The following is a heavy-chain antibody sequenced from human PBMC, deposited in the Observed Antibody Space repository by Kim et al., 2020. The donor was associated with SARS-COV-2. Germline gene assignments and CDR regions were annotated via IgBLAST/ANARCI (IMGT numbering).Heavy chain of an antibody. Sequence: GGSLRLSCAASGFTFDDYAMHWVRQAPGKGLEWVSLISGDGGSTYYADSVKGRFTISRDNSKNSLYLQMNSLRTEDTALYYCAKVVGSGSYHYYYYGMDVWGQGTTVTVSS. D-gene: IGHD3-10*01. J-gene: IGHJ6*02. V-gene: IGHV3-43*02. CDR3: AKVVGSGSYHYYYYGMDV. CDR1: GFTFDDYA. CDR2: ISGDGGST.